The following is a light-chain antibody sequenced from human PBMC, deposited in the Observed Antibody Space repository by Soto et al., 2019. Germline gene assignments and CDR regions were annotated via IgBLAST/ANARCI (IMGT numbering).Light chain of an antibody. V-gene: IGLV2-14*01. CDR1: SSDVGGYNY. CDR2: EVS. J-gene: IGLJ1*01. Sequence: QSVLTQPASVSGSPGQSITISCTGTSSDVGGYNYVSWYQQHPGKAPKLVNYEVSNRPSGVSNRFSGSKSGNTASLTISGLQAEDEADYYCSSYTSSSTLVFGTGTKVTVL. CDR3: SSYTSSSTLV.